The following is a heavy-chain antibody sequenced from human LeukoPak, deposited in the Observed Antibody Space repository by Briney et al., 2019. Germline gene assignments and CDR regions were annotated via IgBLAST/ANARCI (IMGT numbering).Heavy chain of an antibody. CDR3: ARDQTSEYSSVPFFDY. V-gene: IGHV4-4*07. CDR2: IYTSGST. D-gene: IGHD3-22*01. CDR1: GGSISSYY. Sequence: TSETLSLTCTVSGGSISSYYWSWIRQPAGKGLEWSGRIYTSGSTNYNPSLKSRVTMSVDTSKNQFSLKLSSVTAADTAVYYCARDQTSEYSSVPFFDYWGQGTLVTVSS. J-gene: IGHJ4*02.